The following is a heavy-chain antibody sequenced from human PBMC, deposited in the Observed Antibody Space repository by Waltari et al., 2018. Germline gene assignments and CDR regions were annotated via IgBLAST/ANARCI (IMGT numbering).Heavy chain of an antibody. CDR1: GGSISNYY. V-gene: IGHV4-59*08. Sequence: QVQLQESGPGLVKPSETLSLTCTVPGGSISNYYWSWIRQPPGKGLEWIGYIYYTGSTYYNPSLKSRVTISVDTSKNQFSLKLSSVTAADTAVYYCARGVAAALTWGQGTLVTVSS. J-gene: IGHJ5*02. CDR3: ARGVAAALT. CDR2: IYYTGST. D-gene: IGHD6-13*01.